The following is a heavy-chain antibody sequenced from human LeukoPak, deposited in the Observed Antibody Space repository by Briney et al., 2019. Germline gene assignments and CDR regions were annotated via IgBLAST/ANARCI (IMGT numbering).Heavy chain of an antibody. CDR2: ISSSSSYI. CDR1: GFTFSDYY. Sequence: GGSLRLSCAASGFTFSDYYMSWIRQAPGKGLEWVSSISSSSSYIYYADSVKGRPTISRDNAKNSLYLQMNSLRAEDTAVYYCARSRSQDWFDPWGQGTLVTVSS. J-gene: IGHJ5*02. CDR3: ARSRSQDWFDP. V-gene: IGHV3-11*06.